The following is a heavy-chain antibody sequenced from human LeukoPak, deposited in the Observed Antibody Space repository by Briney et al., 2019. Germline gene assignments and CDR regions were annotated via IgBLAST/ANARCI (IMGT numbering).Heavy chain of an antibody. CDR2: ISAYNGNT. D-gene: IGHD2-2*01. J-gene: IGHJ4*02. CDR1: GYTFTSYG. CDR3: ARDFGYCSGTNCYRFDC. Sequence: EASVKVSCKASGYTFTSYGISWVRQAPGQGLEWMGWISAYNGNTHYAQKLQGRVTMTTDTSTSTAYMELRSLRSDDTAVYYCARDFGYCSGTNCYRFDCGGQGTLVTASS. V-gene: IGHV1-18*01.